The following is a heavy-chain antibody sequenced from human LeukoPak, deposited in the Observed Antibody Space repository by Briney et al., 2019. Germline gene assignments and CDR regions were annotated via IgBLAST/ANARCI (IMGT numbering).Heavy chain of an antibody. CDR3: ARGPDFWSGYYSFDY. D-gene: IGHD3-3*01. CDR1: GGSTSSGSYY. CDR2: IYTSGST. J-gene: IGHJ4*02. Sequence: SQTLSLTCTVSGGSTSSGSYYWSWIRQPAGKGLEWIGRIYTSGSTNYNPSPKSRVTISVDTSKNQFSLKLSSVTAADTAVYYCARGPDFWSGYYSFDYWGQGTLVTVSS. V-gene: IGHV4-61*02.